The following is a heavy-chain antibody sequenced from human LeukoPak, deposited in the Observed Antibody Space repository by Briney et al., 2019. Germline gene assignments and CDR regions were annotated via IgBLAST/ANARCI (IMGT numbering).Heavy chain of an antibody. Sequence: ASVKVSCKASGYTFTGYYMHWVRQAPGQGLERMGWINPNSGGTNYAQKFQGRVTMTRDTSISTAYMELSRLRSDDTAVYYCARDRQGYSSSFDYWGQGTLVTVSS. CDR3: ARDRQGYSSSFDY. D-gene: IGHD6-6*01. CDR2: INPNSGGT. V-gene: IGHV1-2*02. CDR1: GYTFTGYY. J-gene: IGHJ4*01.